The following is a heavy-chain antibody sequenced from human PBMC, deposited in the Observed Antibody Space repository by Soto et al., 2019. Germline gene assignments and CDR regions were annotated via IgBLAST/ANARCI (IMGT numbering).Heavy chain of an antibody. CDR2: ISGSGGST. D-gene: IGHD4-17*01. Sequence: EVQLLESGGGLVQPGGSLRLSCAASGFTFSSYAMSWVRQAPGKGLEWVSSISGSGGSTYYADSVKGPFTITRDNSKNTPYLQMNSLRAEDTAVYYFAKGDGDFNYWGQGTLVTVSS. CDR3: AKGDGDFNY. V-gene: IGHV3-23*01. J-gene: IGHJ4*02. CDR1: GFTFSSYA.